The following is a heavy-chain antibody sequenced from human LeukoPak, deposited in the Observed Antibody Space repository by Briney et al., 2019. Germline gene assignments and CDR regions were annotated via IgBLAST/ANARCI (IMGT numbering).Heavy chain of an antibody. CDR2: ISWNSGSI. CDR1: GFTFDDYA. Sequence: GGSLRLSCAASGFTFDDYAMHWVRQAPGKGLEWVSGISWNSGSIGYADSVKGRFTISRDNAKNSLYLQMNSLRAEDTALYYCATNKDYGDYEYYFDYWGQGTLVTVSS. V-gene: IGHV3-9*01. D-gene: IGHD4-17*01. CDR3: ATNKDYGDYEYYFDY. J-gene: IGHJ4*02.